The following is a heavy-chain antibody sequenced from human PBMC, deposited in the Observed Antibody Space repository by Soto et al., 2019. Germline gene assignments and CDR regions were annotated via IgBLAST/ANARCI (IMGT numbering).Heavy chain of an antibody. CDR3: AKDPTLGYSYGNNYYYYGMDV. V-gene: IGHV3-30*02. D-gene: IGHD5-18*01. CDR2: IWYDGSNK. J-gene: IGHJ6*02. Sequence: GGSLRLSCASSGFTFSSYGMHWVRQAPGKGLEWVAVIWYDGSNKYYADSVKGRFTISRDNSKNTLYLQMNSLRAEDTAVYYCAKDPTLGYSYGNNYYYYGMDVWGQGTTVTVSS. CDR1: GFTFSSYG.